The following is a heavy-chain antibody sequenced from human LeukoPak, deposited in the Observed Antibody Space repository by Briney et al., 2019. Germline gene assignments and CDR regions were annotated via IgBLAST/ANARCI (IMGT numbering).Heavy chain of an antibody. J-gene: IGHJ4*02. D-gene: IGHD1-1*01. CDR2: ISYDGSNK. V-gene: IGHV3-30*04. CDR1: GFTFSSYA. CDR3: ARERGYTTGTTGYFDY. Sequence: GRSLRLSCAASGFTFSSYAMHWVRQAPGKGLEWVAVISYDGSNKYYADSVKGRFTISRDNSKNTLYLQMNSLRAEDTAVYYCARERGYTTGTTGYFDYWGQGTLVTVSS.